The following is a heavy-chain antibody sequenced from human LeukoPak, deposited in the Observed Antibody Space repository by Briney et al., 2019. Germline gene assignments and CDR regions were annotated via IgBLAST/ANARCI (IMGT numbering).Heavy chain of an antibody. D-gene: IGHD6-13*01. J-gene: IGHJ3*02. CDR3: ARDSARTTMYSSSWYYI. Sequence: QTGGSLRLSCAASGFTFSSYGMSWVRQAPGKGLEWMAFIRFDGTIKYYADSVKGRFTISRDNSKNTLYLQMNSLRAEDTAVYYCARDSARTTMYSSSWYYIWGQGTMVTVSS. CDR2: IRFDGTIK. V-gene: IGHV3-30*02. CDR1: GFTFSSYG.